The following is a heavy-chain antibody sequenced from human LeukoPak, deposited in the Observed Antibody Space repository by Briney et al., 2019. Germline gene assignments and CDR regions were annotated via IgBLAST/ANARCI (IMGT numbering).Heavy chain of an antibody. D-gene: IGHD5-18*01. Sequence: SQTLSLTCTVSGGSISSGSYYWRWIRQPAGKGLEWIGRIYTSGSTNYNPSLKSRVTISVDTSKNQFSLKLSSASAADTAVYYCARDSGYSYGYGYCSQGSLVTVSS. J-gene: IGHJ4*02. CDR3: ARDSGYSYGYGY. CDR1: GGSISSGSYY. V-gene: IGHV4-61*02. CDR2: IYTSGST.